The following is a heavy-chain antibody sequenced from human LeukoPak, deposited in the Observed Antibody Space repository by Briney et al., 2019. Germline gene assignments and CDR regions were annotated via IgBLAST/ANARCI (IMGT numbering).Heavy chain of an antibody. Sequence: SETLSLTCTVSGGSISSYHWSWIRQPPGKGLEWIGYIYYSGSTNYNPSLKSRVTISVDTSKNQFSLKLSSVTAADTAVYYCARGGGYCSSTSCYGRFDPWGQGTLVTVSS. CDR3: ARGGGYCSSTSCYGRFDP. J-gene: IGHJ5*02. D-gene: IGHD2-2*01. CDR1: GGSISSYH. V-gene: IGHV4-59*01. CDR2: IYYSGST.